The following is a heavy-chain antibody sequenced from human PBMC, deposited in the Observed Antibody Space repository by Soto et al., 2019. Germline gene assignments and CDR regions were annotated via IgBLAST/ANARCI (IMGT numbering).Heavy chain of an antibody. CDR1: GGSISSGGYS. Sequence: SETLSLTCTVSGGSISSGGYSWSWIRQSPEKGLEWLGCIYPTGSTYYHPSLKSRVTISIDTSKNQFSLNLTSVTAADTAVYYCAKYGENYYDGMEVWGQGTTVTVSS. V-gene: IGHV4-30-2*06. J-gene: IGHJ6*02. CDR2: IYPTGST. CDR3: AKYGENYYDGMEV. D-gene: IGHD4-17*01.